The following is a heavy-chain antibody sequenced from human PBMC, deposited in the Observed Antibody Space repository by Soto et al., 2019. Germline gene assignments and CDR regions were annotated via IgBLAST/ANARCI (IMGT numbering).Heavy chain of an antibody. CDR1: GYTFTGYY. CDR2: INPNSGGT. D-gene: IGHD3-10*01. CDR3: ARVNHLATYGPGASGDV. V-gene: IGHV1-2*02. Sequence: ASVKVSCKASGYTFTGYYMHWVRQAPGQGLEWMGWINPNSGGTNYAQKFQGRVTMTRDTSISTAYMELSRLRSGDTAVYYCARVNHLATYGPGASGDVWGQGTTVTVSS. J-gene: IGHJ6*02.